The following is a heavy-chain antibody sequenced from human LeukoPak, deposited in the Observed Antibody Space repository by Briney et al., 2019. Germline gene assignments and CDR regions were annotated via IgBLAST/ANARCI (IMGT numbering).Heavy chain of an antibody. CDR1: GYSFTSQW. V-gene: IGHV5-51*01. Sequence: GESLKISCKGSGYSFTSQWIAWVRQMPGKGLEWIGTIYPGDSETRYSPSFQGQVTISADKSISTAYLQWGSLRASDTAMYYCARLLTNWGDSWGQGTLVTVSS. CDR2: IYPGDSET. D-gene: IGHD7-27*01. J-gene: IGHJ4*02. CDR3: ARLLTNWGDS.